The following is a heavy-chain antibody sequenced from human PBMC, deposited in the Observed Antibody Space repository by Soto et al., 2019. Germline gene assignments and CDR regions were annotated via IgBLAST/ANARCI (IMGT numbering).Heavy chain of an antibody. J-gene: IGHJ4*02. CDR1: GFNVMSYR. CDR3: ARDIGFDYVN. D-gene: IGHD3-16*01. CDR2: VKEDGSEL. Sequence: PGGSLRLSCAVSGFNVMSYRMSWVRRAPGKGLEWVASVKEDGSELYYLHSVRGRFSTTRDSAGNALHLTMNYLSAEDTGVYFCARDIGFDYVNWGQGIPVTVSS. V-gene: IGHV3-7*01.